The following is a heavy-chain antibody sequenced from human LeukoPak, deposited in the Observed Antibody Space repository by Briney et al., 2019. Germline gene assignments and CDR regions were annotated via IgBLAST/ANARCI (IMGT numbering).Heavy chain of an antibody. V-gene: IGHV1-69*04. Sequence: GSSVKVSCKASGGTFSSYAISWVRQAPGQGLEWMGRIIPILGIANYAQKFQGRVTITADKSTSTAYMELSSLRSEDTAVYYCARDRVAYSHNYDILTGYYHPSDWGQGTLVTVSS. CDR1: GGTFSSYA. CDR3: ARDRVAYSHNYDILTGYYHPSD. J-gene: IGHJ4*02. D-gene: IGHD3-9*01. CDR2: IIPILGIA.